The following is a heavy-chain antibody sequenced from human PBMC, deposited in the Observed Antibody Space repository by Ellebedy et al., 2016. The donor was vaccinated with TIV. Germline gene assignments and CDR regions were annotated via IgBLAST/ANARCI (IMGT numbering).Heavy chain of an antibody. CDR2: IRYDGSNK. Sequence: GESLKISCAASGFTFSRSGMHWVRQAPGKGLEWVAFIRYDGSNKYYAGSVKGRFTISRDDSKSTLYLQMNSLRAEDTAVYYCAKDWDFTDSGLFDIWGQGTMVTVSS. V-gene: IGHV3-30*02. CDR1: GFTFSRSG. CDR3: AKDWDFTDSGLFDI. J-gene: IGHJ3*02. D-gene: IGHD1-26*01.